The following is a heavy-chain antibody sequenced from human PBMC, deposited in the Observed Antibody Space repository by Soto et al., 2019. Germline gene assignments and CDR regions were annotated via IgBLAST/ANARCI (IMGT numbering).Heavy chain of an antibody. V-gene: IGHV4-30-2*01. CDR3: ARGGAQLVIPFDY. J-gene: IGHJ4*02. CDR1: GASISSSSYY. CDR2: IYHGGST. D-gene: IGHD6-6*01. Sequence: PSETLSLTCTVSGASISSSSYYWGWIRQPPGKGLEWIGYIYHGGSTYYNPSLKSRVTISVDRSKNQFSLKMSSVTAADTAVYYCARGGAQLVIPFDYWGQGTLVTVSS.